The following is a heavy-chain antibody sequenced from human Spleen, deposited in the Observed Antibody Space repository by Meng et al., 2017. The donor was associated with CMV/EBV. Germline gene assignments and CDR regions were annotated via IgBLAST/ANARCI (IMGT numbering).Heavy chain of an antibody. Sequence: SSFPFSIYAMAWVRQAPGKGLEWVSVLSGSGDRTYYGDSVKGRFTISRDNSRNPLHLQMNSLRAEDTAVYYCAKGLYTTVTHTIDYWGQGTLVTVSS. D-gene: IGHD4-17*01. V-gene: IGHV3-23*01. J-gene: IGHJ4*02. CDR3: AKGLYTTVTHTIDY. CDR1: SFPFSIYA. CDR2: LSGSGDRT.